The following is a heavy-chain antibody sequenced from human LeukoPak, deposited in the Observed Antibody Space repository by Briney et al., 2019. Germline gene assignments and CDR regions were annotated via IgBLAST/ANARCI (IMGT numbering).Heavy chain of an antibody. V-gene: IGHV4-38-2*02. Sequence: SETLSLTCTVSGYSIRSGFYWGWIRQPPGKGLEWIGSIYESGTTYYNPSLKSRVTMSVDTSQNQFSLKVNSVTASDTAVYYCARVRLGPTTDYWGQGTLVTVSS. J-gene: IGHJ4*02. CDR2: IYESGTT. CDR3: ARVRLGPTTDY. D-gene: IGHD1-14*01. CDR1: GYSIRSGFY.